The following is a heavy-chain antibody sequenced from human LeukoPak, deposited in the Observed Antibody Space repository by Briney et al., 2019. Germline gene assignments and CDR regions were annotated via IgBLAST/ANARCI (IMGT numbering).Heavy chain of an antibody. J-gene: IGHJ3*02. V-gene: IGHV4-59*01. Sequence: PSETLSLTCTVSGGSISSYYWSWIRQPPGKGLEWIGYIYYSGSTNYNPSLKSRVTISVDTSKNQFSLKLSSVTAADTAVYYCARVLNWSQLGAFDIWGQGTMVTVSS. CDR1: GGSISSYY. CDR3: ARVLNWSQLGAFDI. D-gene: IGHD7-27*01. CDR2: IYYSGST.